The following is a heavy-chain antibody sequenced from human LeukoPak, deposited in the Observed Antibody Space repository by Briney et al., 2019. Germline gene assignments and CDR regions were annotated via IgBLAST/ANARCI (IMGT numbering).Heavy chain of an antibody. Sequence: SETLSLICTVSGGSIRSYYWSWIRQPPGKGLEWIGYIYYSGSTNYSPSLKSRVSISVDTSKNQFFLKLYAVTTADTAVYYCARAADYPDSSGPGGNAFDIWGQGTTVTVSS. CDR1: GGSIRSYY. V-gene: IGHV4-59*01. D-gene: IGHD3-22*01. CDR2: IYYSGST. CDR3: ARAADYPDSSGPGGNAFDI. J-gene: IGHJ3*02.